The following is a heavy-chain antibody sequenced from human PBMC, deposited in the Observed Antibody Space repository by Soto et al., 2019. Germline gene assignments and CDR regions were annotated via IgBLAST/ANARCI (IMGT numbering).Heavy chain of an antibody. J-gene: IGHJ5*01. CDR3: TTDSYSSNIVVPFDS. V-gene: IGHV3-15*07. CDR2: IKSKTDGGTP. Sequence: GGSLRLSCAASGFTFSNAWINWVRQAPGKGLEWVGRIKSKTDGGTPDYASPVKARFAISRDDSKNMVYLQMNRLKTEGTGIYYCTTDSYSSNIVVPFDSWGHGTLVNVS. CDR1: GFTFSNAW. D-gene: IGHD2-2*01.